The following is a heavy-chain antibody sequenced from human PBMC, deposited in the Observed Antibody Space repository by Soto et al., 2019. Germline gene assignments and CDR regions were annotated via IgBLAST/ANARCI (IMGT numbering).Heavy chain of an antibody. V-gene: IGHV4-31*03. CDR3: ARGWSYDSSGYPV. J-gene: IGHJ4*02. D-gene: IGHD3-22*01. Sequence: SETLSLTCTVSGGSISSGGYYWSWIRQHPGKGLEWIGYIYYSGSTYYNPSLKSRVTISVDTSKNQFSLKLSSVTAADTAVYYCARGWSYDSSGYPVWGQGTLVTVSS. CDR2: IYYSGST. CDR1: GGSISSGGYY.